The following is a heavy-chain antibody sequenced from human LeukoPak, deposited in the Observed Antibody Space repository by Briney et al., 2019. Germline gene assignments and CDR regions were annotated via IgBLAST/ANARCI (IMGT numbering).Heavy chain of an antibody. CDR3: ARGLDYYDSSGYYQY. V-gene: IGHV1-18*01. J-gene: IGHJ4*02. Sequence: ASVKVSCKASGYTFTSYGIIWVRQAPGQGLEWMGWISAYNGNTNYAQKLQGRVTMTTDTSTSTAYMELRSLRSDDTAVYYCARGLDYYDSSGYYQYWGQGTLVTVSS. D-gene: IGHD3-22*01. CDR1: GYTFTSYG. CDR2: ISAYNGNT.